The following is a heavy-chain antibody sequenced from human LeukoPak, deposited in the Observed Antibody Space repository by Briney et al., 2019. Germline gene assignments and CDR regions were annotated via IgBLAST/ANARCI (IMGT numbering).Heavy chain of an antibody. V-gene: IGHV3-23*01. CDR1: GFTFSSYA. Sequence: PGGSLGLSCAASGFTFSSYAMSWVRQAPGKGLEWVSAISGSGGSTYYADSVKGRFTISRDNSKNTLYLQMNSLRAEDTAVYYCAKPLRFGYNWDAFDIWGQGTMVTVSS. CDR2: ISGSGGST. CDR3: AKPLRFGYNWDAFDI. D-gene: IGHD5-24*01. J-gene: IGHJ3*02.